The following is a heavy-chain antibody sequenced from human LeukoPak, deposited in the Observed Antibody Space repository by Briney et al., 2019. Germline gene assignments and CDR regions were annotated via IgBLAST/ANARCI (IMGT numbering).Heavy chain of an antibody. J-gene: IGHJ4*02. CDR2: IYHSGGT. CDR3: AKRYCSSTTCYDDRGAFDY. D-gene: IGHD2-2*01. CDR1: GYSISSGYY. V-gene: IGHV4-38-2*02. Sequence: PSETLSLTCTVSGYSISSGYYWGWIRQPPGKGLEWIGSIYHSGGTYYNPSLKSRVTISVDTSKNQFSLKLSSVTAADTAVYYCAKRYCSSTTCYDDRGAFDYWGQGTLVTVSS.